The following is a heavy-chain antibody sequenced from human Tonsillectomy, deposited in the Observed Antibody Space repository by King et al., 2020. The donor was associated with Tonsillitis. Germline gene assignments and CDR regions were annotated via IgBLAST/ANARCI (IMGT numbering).Heavy chain of an antibody. V-gene: IGHV3-30*04. CDR1: GFTFSYYA. CDR2: LLFDGSNK. D-gene: IGHD3-22*01. J-gene: IGHJ4*02. Sequence: VQLVESGGGVVQPGGSLRLSCAASGFTFSYYAMHWVRQAPGKGLEWVAVLLFDGSNKYYADSVKGRFTISRDNSKNTLFLQMDSLRAEDTAVYYCARIHSSHDSSGYSDYWGQGTLVTVSS. CDR3: ARIHSSHDSSGYSDY.